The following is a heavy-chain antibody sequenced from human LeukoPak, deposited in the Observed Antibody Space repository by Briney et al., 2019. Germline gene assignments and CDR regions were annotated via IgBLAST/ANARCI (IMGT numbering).Heavy chain of an antibody. D-gene: IGHD1-26*01. V-gene: IGHV1-8*01. J-gene: IGHJ4*02. Sequence: ASVKVSCKASGYTFTSYDINWVRQATGQGRGWMGWMNPNSGNTGYAQKFQGRVTMTRKTSISTAYMELSSLRSEDTAVYYCARGIGGSYWGVYFDYWGQGTLVTVSS. CDR2: MNPNSGNT. CDR3: ARGIGGSYWGVYFDY. CDR1: GYTFTSYD.